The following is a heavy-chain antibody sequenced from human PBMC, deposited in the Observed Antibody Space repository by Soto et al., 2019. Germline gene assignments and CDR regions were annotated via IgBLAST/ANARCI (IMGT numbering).Heavy chain of an antibody. CDR3: ARRYSSGWYYFDY. CDR1: GLSFSGYY. Sequence: ASETPSLTSAFYGLSFSGYYWKWIRQPPGKGLEWIGEINTSGSTNYNPSLKSRVTISVDTSKNQFSLKVSSVTAADTAVYYCARRYSSGWYYFDYWGRGTLVTVSS. J-gene: IGHJ4*02. CDR2: INTSGST. D-gene: IGHD6-19*01. V-gene: IGHV4-34*01.